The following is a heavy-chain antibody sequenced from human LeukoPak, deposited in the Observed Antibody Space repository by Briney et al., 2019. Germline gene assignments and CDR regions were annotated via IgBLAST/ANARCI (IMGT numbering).Heavy chain of an antibody. CDR3: ARDASSGWYRDDAFDI. J-gene: IGHJ3*02. CDR1: GYTFTGYY. Sequence: ASVKVSCKASGYTFTGYYMHWVRQAPGQGLEWMGWISPNNGGTNYAQNFQGRVTMTRDTSISTAYMELSRLRSDDTAVYYCARDASSGWYRDDAFDIWGQGTMVTVSS. V-gene: IGHV1-2*02. D-gene: IGHD6-19*01. CDR2: ISPNNGGT.